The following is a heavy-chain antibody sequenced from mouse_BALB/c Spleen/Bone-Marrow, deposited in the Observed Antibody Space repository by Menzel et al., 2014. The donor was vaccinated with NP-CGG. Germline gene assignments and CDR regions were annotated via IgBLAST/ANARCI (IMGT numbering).Heavy chain of an antibody. V-gene: IGHV14-3*02. CDR2: IDPANGNT. D-gene: IGHD1-2*01. Sequence: VQLQQSGAELVKPGASVKLSCTASGFNIKDTYMHWVKQRPEQGLEWIGRIDPANGNTKYDPKFQGKATITADTSSNTASLQLSSLTPEDTAVYYCARYYYGYYFDYWGQGTTLTVSS. J-gene: IGHJ2*01. CDR1: GFNIKDTY. CDR3: ARYYYGYYFDY.